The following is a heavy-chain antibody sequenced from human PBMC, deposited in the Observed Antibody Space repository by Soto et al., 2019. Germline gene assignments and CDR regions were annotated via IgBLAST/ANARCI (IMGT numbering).Heavy chain of an antibody. D-gene: IGHD2-15*01. Sequence: PGGSLRLSCAASGFTFSSYAMSWVRQAPGKGLEWVSAISGSGGSTYYADSVKGRFTISRDNSKNTLYLQMNSLRAEDTAVYYCAKVYHSTRPKARYCSGGSCPWYFDYWGQGTLVTVSS. CDR2: ISGSGGST. J-gene: IGHJ4*02. V-gene: IGHV3-23*01. CDR3: AKVYHSTRPKARYCSGGSCPWYFDY. CDR1: GFTFSSYA.